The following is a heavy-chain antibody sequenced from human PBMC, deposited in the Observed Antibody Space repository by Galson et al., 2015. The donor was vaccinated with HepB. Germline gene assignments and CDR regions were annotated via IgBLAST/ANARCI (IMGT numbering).Heavy chain of an antibody. CDR3: TRMGDLSGYSNL. J-gene: IGHJ5*02. CDR2: IGSKANSYAT. V-gene: IGHV3-73*01. CDR1: GFTFSGSA. D-gene: IGHD6-13*01. Sequence: SLRLSCAASGFTFSGSAIHWVRQASGRGLEWIGRIGSKANSYATTYVASVRGRFIISRDDSKNTAFLQLNSLKTDDTAVYYCTRMGDLSGYSNLWGQGTLVTVSS.